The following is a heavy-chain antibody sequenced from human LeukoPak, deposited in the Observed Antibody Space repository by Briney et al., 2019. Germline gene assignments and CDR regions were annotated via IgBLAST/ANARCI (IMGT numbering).Heavy chain of an antibody. J-gene: IGHJ4*02. V-gene: IGHV3-30*04. Sequence: PGGSLRLSCAASGFTFSSYAMHWVRQAPGKGLEWVAVISYDGSNKYYADSVKGRFTISRDNSKNTLYLQMNSLRAEDTAVYYCARDLFDYWGQGTLVTVYS. CDR2: ISYDGSNK. CDR1: GFTFSSYA. CDR3: ARDLFDY.